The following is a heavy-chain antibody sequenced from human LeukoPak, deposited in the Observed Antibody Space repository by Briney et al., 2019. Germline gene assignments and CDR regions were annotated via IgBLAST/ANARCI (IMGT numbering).Heavy chain of an antibody. CDR2: ISAYNGNT. Sequence: ASVKVSCKASGYTFTSYGISWVRQAPGQGLEWMGWISAYNGNTNYAQKLQGRVTMTTDTSTSTAYMELRSLRSDDTAVYYCATILEYSSSWYYFDYWGQGTLVTVSS. V-gene: IGHV1-18*01. CDR3: ATILEYSSSWYYFDY. D-gene: IGHD6-13*01. CDR1: GYTFTSYG. J-gene: IGHJ4*02.